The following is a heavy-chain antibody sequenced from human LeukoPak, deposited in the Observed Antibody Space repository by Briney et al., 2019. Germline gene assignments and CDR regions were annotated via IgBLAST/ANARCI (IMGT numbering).Heavy chain of an antibody. J-gene: IGHJ4*02. Sequence: ASVKVSCKASGYNFRDYYIHWVRHAPGQGLEWMGWINPHSGGTRYAPKFQGRVTMSRDTSINTAYMELSRLRSDDTAVYYCASISDILTGYEDYWGQGTLVTVSS. CDR1: GYNFRDYY. D-gene: IGHD3-9*01. CDR3: ASISDILTGYEDY. V-gene: IGHV1-2*02. CDR2: INPHSGGT.